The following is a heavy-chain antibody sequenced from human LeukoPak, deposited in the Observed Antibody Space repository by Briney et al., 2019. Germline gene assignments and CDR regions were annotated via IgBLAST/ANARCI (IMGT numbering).Heavy chain of an antibody. V-gene: IGHV1-69*04. CDR3: ARHYYDSSGYYFPFDY. Sequence: ASVTVSCKASGGTFSSYAISWVRQAPGQGLEWMGRIIPILGIANYAQKFQGRVTITADKSTSTAYMELSSLRSEDTAVYYCARHYYDSSGYYFPFDYWGQGTLVTVSS. D-gene: IGHD3-22*01. CDR1: GGTFSSYA. J-gene: IGHJ4*02. CDR2: IIPILGIA.